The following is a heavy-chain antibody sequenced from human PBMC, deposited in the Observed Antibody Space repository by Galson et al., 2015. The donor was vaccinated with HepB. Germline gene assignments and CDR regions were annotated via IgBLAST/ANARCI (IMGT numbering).Heavy chain of an antibody. CDR3: AKDEWGSWYDSSGYYFDY. V-gene: IGHV3-23*01. CDR1: GFTFSSYA. D-gene: IGHD3-22*01. J-gene: IGHJ4*02. CDR2: ISGSGGST. Sequence: SLRLSCAASGFTFSSYAMSWVRQAPGKGLEWVSAISGSGGSTYYADSVKGRFTISRDNSKNTLYLQMNSLRAEDTAVYYCAKDEWGSWYDSSGYYFDYWGQGTLVTVSS.